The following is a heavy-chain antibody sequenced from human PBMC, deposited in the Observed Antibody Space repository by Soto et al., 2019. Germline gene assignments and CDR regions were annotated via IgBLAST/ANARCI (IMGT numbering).Heavy chain of an antibody. CDR1: GYTLTELS. Sequence: ASVKVSWKVSGYTLTELSMHLVRQAPGKGLEWMGGFDPEDGETIYAQKFQGRVTMTKDTSTSTAYMELRSLRSDDTAVYYCARDLPTLLAHYYGMDVWGQGTTVTAP. CDR3: ARDLPTLLAHYYGMDV. V-gene: IGHV1-24*01. CDR2: FDPEDGET. J-gene: IGHJ6*02.